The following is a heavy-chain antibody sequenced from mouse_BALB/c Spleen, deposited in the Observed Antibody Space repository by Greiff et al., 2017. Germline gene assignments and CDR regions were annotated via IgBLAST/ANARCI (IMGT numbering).Heavy chain of an antibody. CDR1: GYTFSSYW. CDR3: ARKDEGYYAMDD. J-gene: IGHJ4*01. V-gene: IGHV1-9*01. Sequence: QVQLQQSGAELMKPGASVKISCKATGYTFSSYWIEWVKQRPGHGLEWIGEILPGSGSTNYNEKFKGKATFTADTSSNTAYMQLSSLTSEDSAVYYCARKDEGYYAMDDWGQGTSVTVSA. CDR2: ILPGSGST.